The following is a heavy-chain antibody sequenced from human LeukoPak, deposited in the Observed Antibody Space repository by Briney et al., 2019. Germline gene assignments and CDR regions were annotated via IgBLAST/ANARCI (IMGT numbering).Heavy chain of an antibody. D-gene: IGHD1-1*01. V-gene: IGHV4-4*02. CDR3: ARAYHTDHTNYFDP. CDR1: GGSISSSNW. Sequence: PSGTLSLTCAVSGGSISSSNWWSWVRQPPGKGLEWIGEIYHGGSTNYIPSLKSRVTISVDKSKNQFSLRLSSVTAADTAVYYCARAYHTDHTNYFDPWGQGTLVTVSP. CDR2: IYHGGST. J-gene: IGHJ5*02.